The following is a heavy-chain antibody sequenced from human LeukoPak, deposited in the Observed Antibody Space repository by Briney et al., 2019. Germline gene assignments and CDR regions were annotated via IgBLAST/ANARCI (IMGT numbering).Heavy chain of an antibody. Sequence: GGSLRLSCAASGFTFSSYGMHWVRQAPGKGLEWVALIWYDGSNKHYADSVKGRLTISRDNSKNTLYLQMNSLRAEDTAVYYCAREGPRGNSQFDYWGQGTLVTVSS. CDR3: AREGPRGNSQFDY. J-gene: IGHJ4*02. V-gene: IGHV3-33*01. CDR2: IWYDGSNK. D-gene: IGHD2/OR15-2a*01. CDR1: GFTFSSYG.